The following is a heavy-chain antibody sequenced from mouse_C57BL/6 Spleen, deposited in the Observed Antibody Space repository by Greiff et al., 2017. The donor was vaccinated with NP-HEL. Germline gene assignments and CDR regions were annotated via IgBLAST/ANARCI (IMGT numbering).Heavy chain of an antibody. CDR1: GFTFSNYW. J-gene: IGHJ3*01. D-gene: IGHD1-1*01. CDR2: IRLKSDNYAT. V-gene: IGHV6-3*01. Sequence: EVMLVESGGGLVQPGGSMKLSCVASGFTFSNYWMNWVRQSPEKGLEWVAQIRLKSDNYATHYAVSVKGRFTISRADSKSSVYMQMNNLRAEDTGIYYCTGGLVACFAYWGQGTLVTVSA. CDR3: TGGLVACFAY.